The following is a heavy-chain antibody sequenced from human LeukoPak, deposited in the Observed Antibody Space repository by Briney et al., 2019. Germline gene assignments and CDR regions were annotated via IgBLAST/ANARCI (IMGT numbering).Heavy chain of an antibody. J-gene: IGHJ4*02. Sequence: GRSLRLSCAASGWNFDDYAMHWVRQAPVQGMLLVSVFSWNSGSIGYADSVKGRFTISRDNAKNSLYLQMNSLRAEDMALYYCAKDKSRFLEWLSFDYWGQGTLVTVSS. V-gene: IGHV3-9*03. D-gene: IGHD3-3*01. CDR2: FSWNSGSI. CDR1: GWNFDDYA. CDR3: AKDKSRFLEWLSFDY.